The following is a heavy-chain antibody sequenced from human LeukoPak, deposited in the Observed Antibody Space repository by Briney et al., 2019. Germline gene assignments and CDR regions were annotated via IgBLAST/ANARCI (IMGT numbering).Heavy chain of an antibody. CDR1: GFTFSSYA. J-gene: IGHJ3*02. V-gene: IGHV4-39*01. Sequence: GSLRLSCAASGFTFSSYAMSWVRQPPGKGLEWIGSIYYSGSTYYNPSLKSRVTISVDTSKNQFSLKLSSVTAADTAVYYCARPMTYYYDSSGYKSYAFDIWGQGTMVTVSS. CDR3: ARPMTYYYDSSGYKSYAFDI. CDR2: IYYSGST. D-gene: IGHD3-22*01.